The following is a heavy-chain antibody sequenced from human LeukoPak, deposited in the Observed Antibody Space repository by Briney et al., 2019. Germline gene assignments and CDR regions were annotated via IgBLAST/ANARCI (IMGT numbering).Heavy chain of an antibody. Sequence: ASVKVSCKASGYTFTSYGISGVRQAPGQGLEWMGWISPYNGNTNYAPKLQGRLTMTTDTSTGTAYMELRSLRSDDTAVYYCARDRQCGYWGQGTLVTVSS. CDR2: ISPYNGNT. V-gene: IGHV1-18*01. CDR1: GYTFTSYG. J-gene: IGHJ4*02. CDR3: ARDRQCGY. D-gene: IGHD2-21*01.